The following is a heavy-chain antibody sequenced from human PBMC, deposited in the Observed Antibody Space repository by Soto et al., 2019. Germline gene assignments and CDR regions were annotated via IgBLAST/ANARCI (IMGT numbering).Heavy chain of an antibody. CDR1: GYTFTSYY. CDR2: INPSGGST. V-gene: IGHV1-46*03. J-gene: IGHJ5*02. Sequence: GASVKVSCKASGYTFTSYYMHWVRQAPGRGLEWMGIINPSGGSTSYAQKFQGRVTMTRDTSTSTVYMELSSLRSEDTAVYYCARVYPSDTRYGYVGNNWFDPWGQGTLVTVSS. CDR3: ARVYPSDTRYGYVGNNWFDP. D-gene: IGHD5-18*01.